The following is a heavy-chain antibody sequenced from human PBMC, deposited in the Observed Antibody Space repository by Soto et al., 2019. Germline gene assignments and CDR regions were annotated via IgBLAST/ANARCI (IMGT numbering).Heavy chain of an antibody. CDR3: ARIPLIVVVPAAIKYYYYGMDV. CDR2: IDPSDSYT. D-gene: IGHD2-2*01. Sequence: GESLKISCKGSGYSFTSYWISWVRQMPGKGLEWMGRIDPSDSYTNYSPSFQGHVTISADKSISTAYLQWSSLKASDTAMYYCARIPLIVVVPAAIKYYYYGMDVWGQGTKVTVCS. V-gene: IGHV5-10-1*01. J-gene: IGHJ6*02. CDR1: GYSFTSYW.